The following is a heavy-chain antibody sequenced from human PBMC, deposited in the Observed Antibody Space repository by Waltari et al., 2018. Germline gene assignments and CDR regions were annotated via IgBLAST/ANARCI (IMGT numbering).Heavy chain of an antibody. V-gene: IGHV4-38-2*02. CDR2: ISHSGST. D-gene: IGHD3-10*01. CDR1: GYSISSGYY. J-gene: IGHJ5*02. Sequence: QVQLQESGPGLVKPSATLSLTCTVSGYSISSGYYWGWIRQPPGKGLEWIGSISHSGSTYYSPSLKSRVTISVDTSKNQFSLKLSSVTAADTAVYYCARALSGGDRPSWFDPWGQGTLVTVSS. CDR3: ARALSGGDRPSWFDP.